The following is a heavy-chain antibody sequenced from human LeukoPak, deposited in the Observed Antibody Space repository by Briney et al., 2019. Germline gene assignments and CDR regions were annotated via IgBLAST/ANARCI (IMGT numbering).Heavy chain of an antibody. V-gene: IGHV1-69*04. CDR2: IIPILSIA. Sequence: GASVKVSCKASGYTFTSYAISWVRQAPGQGLEWMGRIIPILSIANYAQKFQGRVTITADKSTSTAYMELSSLRSEDTAVYYCARDREGSRSSWYVDAFDIWGQGTMVTVPS. J-gene: IGHJ3*02. CDR1: GYTFTSYA. D-gene: IGHD6-13*01. CDR3: ARDREGSRSSWYVDAFDI.